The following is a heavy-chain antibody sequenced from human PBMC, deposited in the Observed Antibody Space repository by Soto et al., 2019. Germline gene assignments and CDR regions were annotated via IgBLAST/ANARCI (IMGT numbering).Heavy chain of an antibody. J-gene: IGHJ4*01. CDR2: IYYGGST. V-gene: IGHV4-31*03. CDR3: ARGGYYYENSGQNAYDY. CDR1: GGSISSGGYY. Sequence: TLSLTCTVSGGSISSGGYYWSWIRQHPGKGLEWIGYIYYGGSTYYNPSLKSRATISGDTAKNQFSLKLSSVTAADTAVYYCARGGYYYENSGQNAYDYWGQGILVTVS. D-gene: IGHD3-22*01.